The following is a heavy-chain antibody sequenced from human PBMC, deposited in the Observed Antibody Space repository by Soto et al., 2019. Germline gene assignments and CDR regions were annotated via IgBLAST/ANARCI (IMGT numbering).Heavy chain of an antibody. CDR1: GFPFSRYA. Sequence: GGSLRLSCAASGFPFSRYAMNWVRQASGRGLECVSYITSRGSTMFYADSVKGRFTISRDDVKNSLYLQMNRLRAEDTAVYYGVREFLGEFNWGQGTLVTVSS. J-gene: IGHJ4*02. CDR3: VREFLGEFN. V-gene: IGHV3-48*01. D-gene: IGHD3-10*01. CDR2: ITSRGSTM.